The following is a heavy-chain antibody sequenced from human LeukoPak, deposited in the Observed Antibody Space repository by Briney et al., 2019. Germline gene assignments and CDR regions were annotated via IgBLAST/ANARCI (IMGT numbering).Heavy chain of an antibody. D-gene: IGHD2-21*02. V-gene: IGHV4-34*01. Sequence: SETLSLTCAVYGGSFSGYYWSWIRQPPGKGLEWIGEIYHIGSTNYNPSLKSRVTISVDMSKNQFSLKLSSVTAADTAVYYCARGHSSVVTAIPYYFDYWGQGTLVTVSS. CDR3: ARGHSSVVTAIPYYFDY. CDR1: GGSFSGYY. CDR2: IYHIGST. J-gene: IGHJ4*02.